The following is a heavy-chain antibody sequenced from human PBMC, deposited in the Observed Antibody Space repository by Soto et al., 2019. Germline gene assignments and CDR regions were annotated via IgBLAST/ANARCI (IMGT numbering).Heavy chain of an antibody. D-gene: IGHD3-22*01. CDR3: AREVGVTYFDY. Sequence: GASVKVSCKASGYTFTTYGINWVRQAPGQGLEWMGWINTYNGNTNYAQKLQGRVTMTTDTSTSTAYMELRSLRSDDTAVYYCAREVGVTYFDYWGQGTLVTLSS. CDR1: GYTFTTYG. J-gene: IGHJ4*02. V-gene: IGHV1-18*01. CDR2: INTYNGNT.